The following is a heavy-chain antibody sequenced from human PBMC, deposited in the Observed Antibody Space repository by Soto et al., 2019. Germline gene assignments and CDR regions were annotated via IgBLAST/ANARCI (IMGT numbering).Heavy chain of an antibody. CDR3: ARGRVVRGVTTSVPHDF. J-gene: IGHJ4*02. D-gene: IGHD3-10*01. Sequence: QVQLVQSGAEVKKPGASVKVSCKTSGYTFTTYAMHWVRQAPGQRFEWMGWINAGGGDTKYSQRFQGRVTISRDTSASTVYMELSSLTPEDTAVYYCARGRVVRGVTTSVPHDFWGQGTLVTVSS. CDR2: INAGGGDT. CDR1: GYTFTTYA. V-gene: IGHV1-3*01.